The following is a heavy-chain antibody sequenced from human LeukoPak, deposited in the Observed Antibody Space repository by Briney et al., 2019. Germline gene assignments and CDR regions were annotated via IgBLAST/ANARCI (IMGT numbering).Heavy chain of an antibody. V-gene: IGHV3-21*01. CDR2: ISSSSSYI. CDR1: GFTFSSYS. Sequence: GGSLRLPCAASGFTFSSYSMNWVRQAPGKGLEWVSSISSSSSYIYYADSVKGRFTISRDNAKNSLYLQMNSLRAEDTAVYYWARGGGGYDSPYYFDYWGQGTLVTVSS. CDR3: ARGGGGYDSPYYFDY. D-gene: IGHD5-12*01. J-gene: IGHJ4*02.